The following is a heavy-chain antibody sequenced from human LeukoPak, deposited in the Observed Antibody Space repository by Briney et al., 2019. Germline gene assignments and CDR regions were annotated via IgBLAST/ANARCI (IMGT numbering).Heavy chain of an antibody. D-gene: IGHD4-17*01. CDR1: GFTFSSYT. J-gene: IGHJ4*02. Sequence: PGGSLRLSCAASGFTFSSYTMHWVRQAPGKGLEWVAFISHDGGNKFSADSVKGRFSISRDNSKNTLYLQMNSLRAGDTALYYCARDMAYGDYGDWGQGTLVTVSS. V-gene: IGHV3-30*04. CDR2: ISHDGGNK. CDR3: ARDMAYGDYGD.